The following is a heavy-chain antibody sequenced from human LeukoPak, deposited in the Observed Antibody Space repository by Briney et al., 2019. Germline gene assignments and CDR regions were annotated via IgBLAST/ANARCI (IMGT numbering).Heavy chain of an antibody. Sequence: PGGSLRLSCAASGFTFSDYYMSWIRQAPGKGLEWVSYISSSGSTIYYADSVKGRFTISRDNAKNSLYLQMNSLRAEDTAVYYCARGFTRGYLYYYYYYMDVWGKGTTVTVSS. CDR3: ARGFTRGYLYYYYYYMDV. V-gene: IGHV3-11*04. J-gene: IGHJ6*03. D-gene: IGHD5-18*01. CDR2: ISSSGSTI. CDR1: GFTFSDYY.